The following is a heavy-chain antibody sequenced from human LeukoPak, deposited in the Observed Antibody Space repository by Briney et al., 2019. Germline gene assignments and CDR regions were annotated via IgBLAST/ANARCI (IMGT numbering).Heavy chain of an antibody. CDR2: ISWNSGSI. Sequence: GGSLRLSCAASGFTFDDYAMHWFRQAPGKGLEWVSGISWNSGSIGYADSVKGRFTISRDNAKNSLYLQMNSLRAEDTALYYCAKDKADGMDVWGQGTTVTVSS. CDR3: AKDKADGMDV. CDR1: GFTFDDYA. V-gene: IGHV3-9*01. D-gene: IGHD6-13*01. J-gene: IGHJ6*02.